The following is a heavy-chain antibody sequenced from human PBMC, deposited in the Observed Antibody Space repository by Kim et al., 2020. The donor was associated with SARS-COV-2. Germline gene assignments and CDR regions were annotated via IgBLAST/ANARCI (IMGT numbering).Heavy chain of an antibody. J-gene: IGHJ6*02. CDR3: ARGGYDFWSGYYFEAVPYYYYGMDV. CDR1: GGSFSGYY. D-gene: IGHD3-3*01. V-gene: IGHV4-34*01. CDR2: INHSGST. Sequence: SETLSLTCAVYGGSFSGYYWSWIRQPPGKGLEWIGEINHSGSTNYNPSLKSRVTISVDTSKNQFSLKLSSVTAADTAVYYCARGGYDFWSGYYFEAVPYYYYGMDVWGQGTTVTVSS.